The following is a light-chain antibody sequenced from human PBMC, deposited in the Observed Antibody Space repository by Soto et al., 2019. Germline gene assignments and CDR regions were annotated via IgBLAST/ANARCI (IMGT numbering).Light chain of an antibody. Sequence: DIQMTQSPSSLSASVGDSVTITCRVSQNINNYLSWYQHKPGKAPKLLIYAASKLQSGVPSSFSGSRSGTEFTLTIIRLYPEDFATYYCQQSYSMPQTFGQGTKLEIK. J-gene: IGKJ2*01. V-gene: IGKV1-39*01. CDR1: QNINNY. CDR2: AAS. CDR3: QQSYSMPQT.